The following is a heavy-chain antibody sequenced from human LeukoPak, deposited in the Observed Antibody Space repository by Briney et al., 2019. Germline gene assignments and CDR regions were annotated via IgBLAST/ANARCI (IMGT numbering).Heavy chain of an antibody. D-gene: IGHD6-19*01. Sequence: TGGSLRLSCAASRFTFSSYSLNWVRQAPGRGLEWLSYISSGSTTIYYADSVKGRFTISRDNAKNSLYLQMNSLRAEDTAVYYCAGYNSEWSFDYWGQGTLVTVSS. J-gene: IGHJ4*02. CDR3: AGYNSEWSFDY. CDR1: RFTFSSYS. V-gene: IGHV3-48*01. CDR2: ISSGSTTI.